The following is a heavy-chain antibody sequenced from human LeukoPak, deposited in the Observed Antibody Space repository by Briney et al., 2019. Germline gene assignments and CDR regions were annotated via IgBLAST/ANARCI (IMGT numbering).Heavy chain of an antibody. V-gene: IGHV1-2*02. CDR2: INPNSGGT. J-gene: IGHJ4*02. CDR3: ASLYYYDSSGYPLPFDY. D-gene: IGHD3-22*01. CDR1: GYTFTGYY. Sequence: ASVKVSRKASGYTFTGYYMHWVRQAPGQGLEWMGWINPNSGGTNYAQKFQGRVTMTRDTSISTAYMELSRLRSDDTAVYYCASLYYYDSSGYPLPFDYWGQGTLVTVSS.